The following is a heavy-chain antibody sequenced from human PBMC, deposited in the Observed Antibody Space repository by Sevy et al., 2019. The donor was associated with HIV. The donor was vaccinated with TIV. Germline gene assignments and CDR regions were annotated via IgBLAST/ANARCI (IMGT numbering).Heavy chain of an antibody. J-gene: IGHJ6*02. CDR2: ISWNSGSM. D-gene: IGHD6-19*01. CDR3: AKDGYSSGWYYGMDV. V-gene: IGHV3-9*01. CDR1: GFTFDDYA. Sequence: GGSLRLSCAASGFTFDDYAMHWVRQAPGKGLEWVSGISWNSGSMGYADSVKGRFTISRDNAKNSLYLQMNSLRAEDTALYYCAKDGYSSGWYYGMDVWGQGTTVTVSS.